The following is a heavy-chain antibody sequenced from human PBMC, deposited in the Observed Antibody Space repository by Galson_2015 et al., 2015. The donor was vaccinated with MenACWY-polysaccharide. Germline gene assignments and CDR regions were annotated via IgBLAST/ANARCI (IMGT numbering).Heavy chain of an antibody. CDR3: ARGHYGMDV. CDR2: IKEDGSEK. J-gene: IGHJ6*02. V-gene: IGHV3-7*01. CDR1: GFTFSSYS. Sequence: SLRLSCAASGFTFSSYSMNWVRQAPGKGLEWVANIKEDGSEKYYVDSVKGRLTISRDNARNSLYLQMNGLRAEDTAVYYCARGHYGMDVWGQGTTVTVS.